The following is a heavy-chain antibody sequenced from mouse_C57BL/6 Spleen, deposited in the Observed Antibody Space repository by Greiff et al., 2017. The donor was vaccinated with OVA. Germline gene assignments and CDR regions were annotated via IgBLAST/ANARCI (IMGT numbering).Heavy chain of an antibody. V-gene: IGHV1-18*01. CDR3: ARTGQLTLYYYAMDY. Sequence: EVQLQQSGPELVKPGASVKIPCKASGYTFTDYNMDWVKQSHGKSLEWIGDINPNNGGTIYNQKFKGKATLTVDKSSSTAYMELRSLTSEDTAVYYCARTGQLTLYYYAMDYWGQGTSVTVSS. CDR1: GYTFTDYN. D-gene: IGHD1-3*01. J-gene: IGHJ4*01. CDR2: INPNNGGT.